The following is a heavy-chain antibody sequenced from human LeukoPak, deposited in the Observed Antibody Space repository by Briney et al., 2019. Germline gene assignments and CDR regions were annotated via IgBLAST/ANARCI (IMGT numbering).Heavy chain of an antibody. V-gene: IGHV4-59*01. CDR3: ARTTSGRLFKFSY. Sequence: SETLSLTCTVSGGSISSYYWSWIRQPPGKGLEWIGYVYYTGYTNYNPPLNSRVTISVDTSRNQFSLKLSSVTAADTAMYYCARTTSGRLFKFSYWGQGTLVTVSS. J-gene: IGHJ4*02. CDR1: GGSISSYY. CDR2: VYYTGYT. D-gene: IGHD5-12*01.